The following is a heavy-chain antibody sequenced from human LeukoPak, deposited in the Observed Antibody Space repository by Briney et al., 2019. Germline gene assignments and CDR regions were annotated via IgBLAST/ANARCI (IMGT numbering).Heavy chain of an antibody. J-gene: IGHJ4*02. D-gene: IGHD3-22*01. CDR1: GFTFSSYW. Sequence: GGSLRLSCEASGFTFSSYWMSWVRQAPGKGLEWVANIKQDGSENYYVDSVRGRFTISRDNAKNSLYLQMNNVRAEDTAVYYCARDRNAYDSSDYWGQGTLVTVSS. CDR3: ARDRNAYDSSDY. V-gene: IGHV3-7*04. CDR2: IKQDGSEN.